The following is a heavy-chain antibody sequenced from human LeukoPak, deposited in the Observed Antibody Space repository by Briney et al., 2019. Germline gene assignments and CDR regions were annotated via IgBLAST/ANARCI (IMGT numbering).Heavy chain of an antibody. CDR3: ARMGGYSGYATH. V-gene: IGHV4-59*08. D-gene: IGHD5-12*01. CDR1: GGSISPYY. CDR2: IYSSGSA. J-gene: IGHJ4*02. Sequence: SETLSLTCSVSGGSISPYYWSWIRQPPGKGLEWIGYIYSSGSANYNPSLRSRVTISVDTSKNHFSLKLSSVTAADTAVYYCARMGGYSGYATHWGQGTLVTVSS.